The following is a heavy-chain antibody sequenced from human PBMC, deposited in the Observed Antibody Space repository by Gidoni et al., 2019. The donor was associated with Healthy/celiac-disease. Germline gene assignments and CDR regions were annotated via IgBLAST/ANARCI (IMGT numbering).Heavy chain of an antibody. D-gene: IGHD1-26*01. CDR3: ARLSSGHVGY. Sequence: QLQLQESGPGLVKPSENLSLTCTVSGGSISSSSYYWGWIRQPPGKGLEWIGSIYYSGSTYYNPSLKSRVTISVDTSKNQFSLKLSSVTAADTAVYYCARLSSGHVGYWGQGTLVTVSS. V-gene: IGHV4-39*01. J-gene: IGHJ4*02. CDR1: GGSISSSSYY. CDR2: IYYSGST.